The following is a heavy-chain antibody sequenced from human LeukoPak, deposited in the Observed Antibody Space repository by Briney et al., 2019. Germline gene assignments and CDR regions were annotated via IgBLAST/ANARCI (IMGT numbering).Heavy chain of an antibody. CDR3: ARKYCSSTSCLFDC. V-gene: IGHV3-30*03. Sequence: PGRSLRLSCAASGFTFSSYGMHWVRQAPGKGLEWVAVISYDGSNKYYADSVKGRFTISRDNAKNSLYLQMNSLRAEDTAVYYCARKYCSSTSCLFDCWGQGTLVTVSS. CDR2: ISYDGSNK. J-gene: IGHJ4*02. CDR1: GFTFSSYG. D-gene: IGHD2-2*01.